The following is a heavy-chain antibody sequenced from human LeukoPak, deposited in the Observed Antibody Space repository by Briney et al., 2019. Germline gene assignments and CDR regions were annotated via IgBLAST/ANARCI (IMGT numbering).Heavy chain of an antibody. CDR1: GGSISSGGYY. J-gene: IGHJ4*02. CDR2: IYYSGST. Sequence: PSETLSLTCTVSGGSISSGGYYWSWIRQHPGKGLEWIGYIYYSGSTYYNPSLKSRVTISVDTSKNQFSLKLSSVTAADTAVYYCATDSPETAAFDYWGQGTLVTVSS. V-gene: IGHV4-31*03. D-gene: IGHD1-1*01. CDR3: ATDSPETAAFDY.